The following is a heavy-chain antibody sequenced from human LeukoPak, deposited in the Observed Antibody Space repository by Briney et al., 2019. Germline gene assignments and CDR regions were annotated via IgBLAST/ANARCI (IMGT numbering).Heavy chain of an antibody. D-gene: IGHD1-26*01. CDR2: ISCDGSNK. CDR1: GFTFSSYG. J-gene: IGHJ4*02. CDR3: AKSGATAHYFDY. V-gene: IGHV3-30*18. Sequence: GRSLRLSCAASGFTFSSYGMHWVRQAPGKGLEWVAVISCDGSNKYYADSVKGRFTISRDNSKNTLYLQMNSLRAEDTAVYYCAKSGATAHYFDYWGQGTLVTVSS.